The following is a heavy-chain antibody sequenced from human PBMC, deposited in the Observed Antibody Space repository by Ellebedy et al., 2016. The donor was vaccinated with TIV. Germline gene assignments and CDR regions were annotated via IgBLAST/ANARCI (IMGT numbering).Heavy chain of an antibody. V-gene: IGHV3-21*01. CDR2: ITDRSNSI. Sequence: GESLKISCAASGFTFGYYNMNWVRQAPGKGLEWVASITDRSNSIYYADSVKGRFTISRDNAKNSLYLQMNSLRAEDTAVYYCARDFPHCSTASCHSDYWGQGTLVTVS. CDR1: GFTFGYYN. CDR3: ARDFPHCSTASCHSDY. J-gene: IGHJ4*02. D-gene: IGHD2-2*01.